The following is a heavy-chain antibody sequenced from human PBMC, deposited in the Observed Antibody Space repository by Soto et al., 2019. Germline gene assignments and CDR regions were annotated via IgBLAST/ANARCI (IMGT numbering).Heavy chain of an antibody. D-gene: IGHD2-15*01. CDR3: ARCSGGSKRDWFEP. Sequence: SETLSLTCTVSGGSISSGGYYWSWIRQHPGKGLEWIGYIYYSGSTYYNPSLKSRVTISVDTSKNQFSLKLSSVTAADTAVYYCARCSGGSKRDWFEPWGEGTLVTVSS. J-gene: IGHJ5*02. V-gene: IGHV4-31*03. CDR2: IYYSGST. CDR1: GGSISSGGYY.